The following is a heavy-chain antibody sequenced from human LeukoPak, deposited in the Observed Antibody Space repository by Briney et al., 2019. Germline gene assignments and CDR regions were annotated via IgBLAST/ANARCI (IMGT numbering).Heavy chain of an antibody. J-gene: IGHJ4*02. CDR2: ISGSGGST. CDR1: GFTFSSYA. D-gene: IGHD2-2*01. Sequence: PGGSLRLSCAAPGFTFSSYAMSWVRQAPGKGLEGVSAISGSGGSTYYADSVKGRFTISRDKSKNTLYLQMNSLRGEDTAVYCCAKDRESYYCSTTNCYLDYWGQGTLVTVSS. V-gene: IGHV3-23*01. CDR3: AKDRESYYCSTTNCYLDY.